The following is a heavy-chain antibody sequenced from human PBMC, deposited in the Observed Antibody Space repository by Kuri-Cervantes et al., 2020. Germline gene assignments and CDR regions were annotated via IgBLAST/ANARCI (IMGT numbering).Heavy chain of an antibody. CDR3: ARHNWNYPSLYYYYGMDV. Sequence: SETLSLTCTVSGGSISDYYWNWIRQPPGEGLEYIGYIYYTGSTNYNPSLKSRVTISVDTSKNQFSLKLHPVTAADTAMYYCARHNWNYPSLYYYYGMDVWGQGSTVTVSS. V-gene: IGHV4-59*01. CDR1: GGSISDYY. D-gene: IGHD1-7*01. J-gene: IGHJ6*02. CDR2: IYYTGST.